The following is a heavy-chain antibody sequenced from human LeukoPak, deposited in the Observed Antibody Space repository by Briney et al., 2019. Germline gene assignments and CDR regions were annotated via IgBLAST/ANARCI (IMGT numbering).Heavy chain of an antibody. Sequence: GGSLRLSCAASGFTFSDYYMSWVRQSPARGLEWVASISPGGGTTYYADYVKGRFTISRDNSNNSLFVQMNSLRVENTAVYFCAKSRSGSANWALRIFDNWGQGTLVTVSS. CDR1: GFTFSDYY. CDR3: AKSRSGSANWALRIFDN. D-gene: IGHD1-1*01. V-gene: IGHV3-23*01. J-gene: IGHJ4*02. CDR2: ISPGGGTT.